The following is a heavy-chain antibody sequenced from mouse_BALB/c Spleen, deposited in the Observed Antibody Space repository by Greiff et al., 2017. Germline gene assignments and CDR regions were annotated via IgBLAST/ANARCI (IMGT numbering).Heavy chain of an antibody. Sequence: VQLKESGPELVKPGASVKIPCKASGYTFTDYNMDWVKQSHGKSLEWIGDINPNNGGTIYNQKFKGKATLTVDKSSSTAYMELRSLTSEDTAVYYCARREYGNSFAYWGQGTLVTVSA. V-gene: IGHV1-18*01. D-gene: IGHD2-10*02. CDR2: INPNNGGT. CDR1: GYTFTDYN. J-gene: IGHJ3*01. CDR3: ARREYGNSFAY.